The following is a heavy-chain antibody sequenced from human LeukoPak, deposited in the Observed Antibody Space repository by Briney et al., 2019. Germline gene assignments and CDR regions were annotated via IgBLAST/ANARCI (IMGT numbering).Heavy chain of an antibody. V-gene: IGHV4-39*01. CDR1: GGAISSYY. J-gene: IGHJ4*02. D-gene: IGHD6-13*01. CDR2: IYYSGSS. CDR3: ARHAGSSWYRRFDY. Sequence: SETLSLTCAVSGGAISSYYWSWIRQSPGKGLEWIGNIYYSGSSSYNPSLKSRVTISVDTSKNQFSLKLSSVTAADTAVYYCARHAGSSWYRRFDYWGQGTLVTVSS.